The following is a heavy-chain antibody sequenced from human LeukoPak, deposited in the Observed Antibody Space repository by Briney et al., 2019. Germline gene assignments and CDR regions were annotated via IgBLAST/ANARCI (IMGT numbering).Heavy chain of an antibody. CDR2: IYPGDSDT. CDR3: ARRRYCSSTSCYREPLVFDY. CDR1: GYSFTSYW. V-gene: IGHV5-51*01. Sequence: GESLKISCKGSGYSFTSYWIGWVRQMPGKGLEWMGIIYPGDSDTRYRPSFQGQVTISADKSISTAYLQWSSLKASDTAMYYCARRRYCSSTSCYREPLVFDYWGQGTLVTVSS. D-gene: IGHD2-2*01. J-gene: IGHJ4*02.